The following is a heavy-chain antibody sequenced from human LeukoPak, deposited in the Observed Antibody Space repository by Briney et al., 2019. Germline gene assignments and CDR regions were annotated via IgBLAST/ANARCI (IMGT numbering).Heavy chain of an antibody. CDR1: GFTFSSYA. V-gene: IGHV3-23*01. J-gene: IGHJ4*02. D-gene: IGHD6-19*01. CDR3: ARDSYSSGWYTHFDY. CDR2: ISGSGGST. Sequence: GGSLRLSCAASGFTFSSYAMSWVRQAPGKGLEWVSAISGSGGSTYYADSVKGRFTISRDNSKNTLYLQMNSLRAEDTAVYYCARDSYSSGWYTHFDYWGQGTLVTVSS.